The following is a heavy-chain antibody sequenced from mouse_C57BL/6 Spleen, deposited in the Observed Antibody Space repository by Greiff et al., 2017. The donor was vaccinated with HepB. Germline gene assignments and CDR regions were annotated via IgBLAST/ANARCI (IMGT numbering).Heavy chain of an antibody. J-gene: IGHJ2*01. CDR2: IYPGDGDT. D-gene: IGHD3-2*02. CDR3: ARLEQLRLPFDY. V-gene: IGHV1-82*01. CDR1: GYAFSSSW. Sequence: VQLQQSGPELVKPGASVKISCKASGYAFSSSWMNWVKQRPGKGLEWIGRIYPGDGDTNYNGKFKGKATLTADKSSSTAYMQLSSLTSEDSAVYFCARLEQLRLPFDYWGQGTTLTVSS.